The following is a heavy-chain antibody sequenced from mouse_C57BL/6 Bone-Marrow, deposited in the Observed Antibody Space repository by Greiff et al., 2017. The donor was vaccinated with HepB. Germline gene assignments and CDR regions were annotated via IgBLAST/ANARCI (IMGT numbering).Heavy chain of an antibody. CDR2: IYPSDSET. V-gene: IGHV1-61*01. CDR3: AFYYYGSSPWYLDV. J-gene: IGHJ1*03. D-gene: IGHD1-1*01. CDR1: GYTFTSYW. Sequence: VQLQQPGAELVRPGSSVKLSCKASGYTFTSYWMDWVKQRPGQGLEWIGNIYPSDSETHYNQKFKDKATLTVDKSSSTAYMQLSSLTSEDSAVYYCAFYYYGSSPWYLDVWGTGTTVTVSS.